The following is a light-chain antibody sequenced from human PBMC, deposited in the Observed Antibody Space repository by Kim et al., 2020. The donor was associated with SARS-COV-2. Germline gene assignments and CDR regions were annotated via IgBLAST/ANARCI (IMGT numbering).Light chain of an antibody. J-gene: IGLJ2*01. V-gene: IGLV2-11*01. Sequence: QSALTQPRSVSGSPGQSVTISCTGSGSDVGTYNYVSWYQHHPGKAPKLIIHDVITRPSGVPDRFSGSKSGNTASLTISGLRPEDEADYYCCSYAGDYTLLFGGGTQLTVL. CDR1: GSDVGTYNY. CDR2: DVI. CDR3: CSYAGDYTLL.